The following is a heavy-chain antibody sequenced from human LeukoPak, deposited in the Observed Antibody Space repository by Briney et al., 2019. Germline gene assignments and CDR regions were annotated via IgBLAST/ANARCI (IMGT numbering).Heavy chain of an antibody. Sequence: GGSLRLSCAASGFTFDDYATHWVRQAPGKGLEWLSLLSGDGGSTYYADSVQGRFTISRDNSKNSLYLQMNSLRTEDTALYYCAKSSDPILLWFGESHNDAFDIWGQGTMVTVSS. CDR2: LSGDGGST. V-gene: IGHV3-43*02. D-gene: IGHD3-10*01. CDR1: GFTFDDYA. CDR3: AKSSDPILLWFGESHNDAFDI. J-gene: IGHJ3*02.